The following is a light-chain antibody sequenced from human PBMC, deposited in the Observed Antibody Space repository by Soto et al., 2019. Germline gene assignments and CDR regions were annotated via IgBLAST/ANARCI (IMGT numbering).Light chain of an antibody. V-gene: IGLV2-14*01. Sequence: SVLTQPASVSGPPGQSITISCTGSSSDVGGYNYVSWYQQHPGKAPKLMIYEVSNRPSGVSNRFSGSKSGNTASLTISGLQAEDEADYYCNSFTTSSTLVFGTGTKVTVL. CDR3: NSFTTSSTLV. J-gene: IGLJ1*01. CDR2: EVS. CDR1: SSDVGGYNY.